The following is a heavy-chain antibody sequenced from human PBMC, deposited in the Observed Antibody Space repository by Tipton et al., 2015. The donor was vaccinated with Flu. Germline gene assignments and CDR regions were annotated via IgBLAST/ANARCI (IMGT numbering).Heavy chain of an antibody. V-gene: IGHV4-31*03. D-gene: IGHD1-26*01. J-gene: IGHJ4*02. CDR3: ARDVGGLGAPGDGGGYFDS. CDR2: IYYSGNT. Sequence: TLSLTCIVSGGSVSSGGSYWSWIRQHPGKGLEWIGNIYYSGNTFYNPSLKSRVTISVDTSKNQFSLSLTSVTAADTAVYYCARDVGGLGAPGDGGGYFDSWGQGTLVSVSS. CDR1: GGSVSSGGSY.